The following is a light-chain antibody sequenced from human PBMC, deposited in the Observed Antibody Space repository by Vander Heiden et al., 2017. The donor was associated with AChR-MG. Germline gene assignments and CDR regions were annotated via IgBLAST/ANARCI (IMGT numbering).Light chain of an antibody. CDR3: HQRDTSPRT. CDR2: SAS. J-gene: IGKJ1*01. Sequence: DIQMTQSPSSLSASVGDRVTITCRASQSIGRYLNWYQQKPGKAPKLLIFSASSLESGVPSRFSGSGSGTTFTLTINNLQPEDFATYYCHQRDTSPRTFGQGTKVEI. CDR1: QSIGRY. V-gene: IGKV1-39*01.